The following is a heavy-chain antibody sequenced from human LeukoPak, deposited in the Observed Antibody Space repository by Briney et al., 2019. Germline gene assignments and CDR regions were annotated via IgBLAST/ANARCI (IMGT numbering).Heavy chain of an antibody. CDR2: IYHSGST. CDR1: GGSFSGYY. CDR3: ARAVGYCSGGSCYEEYYFDY. J-gene: IGHJ4*02. D-gene: IGHD2-15*01. V-gene: IGHV4-34*01. Sequence: PSETLSLTCAVYGGSFSGYYWSWIRQPPGKGLEWIGYIYHSGSTYYNPSLKSRVTISVDRSKNQFSLKLSSVTAADTAVYYCARAVGYCSGGSCYEEYYFDYWGQGTLVTVSS.